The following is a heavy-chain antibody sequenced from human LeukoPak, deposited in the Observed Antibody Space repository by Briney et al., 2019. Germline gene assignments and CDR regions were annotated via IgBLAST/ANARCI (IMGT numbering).Heavy chain of an antibody. V-gene: IGHV3-21*01. CDR2: ISTTSSYI. CDR3: ARGDYYDSGGPEDY. J-gene: IGHJ4*02. CDR1: GFTFSSYS. Sequence: GRSLRLSCAASGFTFSSYSMNWVRQAPGKGLEWVSSISTTSSYIYYVDSVKGRFTISRDNAKNSLYLQMHGLRAEDTAVYYCARGDYYDSGGPEDYWGQGTLVTVSS. D-gene: IGHD3-22*01.